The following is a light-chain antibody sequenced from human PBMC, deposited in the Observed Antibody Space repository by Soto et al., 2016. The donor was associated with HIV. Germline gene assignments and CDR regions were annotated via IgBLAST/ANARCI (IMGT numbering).Light chain of an antibody. CDR3: MQALQTRT. CDR1: QSLLHSNGYNY. CDR2: LGS. Sequence: DIVMTQSPLSLPVTPGEPASISCRSNQSLLHSNGYNYLDWYLQQPGQSPQLLIYLGSNRASGVPDRLSGGGSGTDFTLKINRVEAEDVGVYYCMQALQTRTFGQGTKVEIK. V-gene: IGKV2-28*01. J-gene: IGKJ1*01.